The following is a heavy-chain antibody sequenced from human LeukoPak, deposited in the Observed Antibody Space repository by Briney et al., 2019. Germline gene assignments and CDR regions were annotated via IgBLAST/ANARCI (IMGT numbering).Heavy chain of an antibody. V-gene: IGHV3-48*01. CDR1: GFTFSSYS. CDR3: ARDQPSYCSSTSCPMHYYYMDV. CDR2: ISSSSSTI. J-gene: IGHJ6*03. D-gene: IGHD2-2*01. Sequence: GSLRLSCAASGFTFSSYSMNWVRQAPGKGLEWVSYISSSSSTIYYADSVKGRFTISRDNAKNSLYLQMNSLRAEDTAVYYCARDQPSYCSSTSCPMHYYYMDVWGKGTTVTVSS.